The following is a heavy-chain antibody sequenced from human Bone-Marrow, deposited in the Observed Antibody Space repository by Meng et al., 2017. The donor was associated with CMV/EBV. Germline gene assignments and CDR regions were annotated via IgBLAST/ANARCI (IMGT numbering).Heavy chain of an antibody. Sequence: GESLKISCAASGFTFSNYWMSWVRQAPGKGLEWVANLRQDGSQMFYVDSVKGRFTISRDNAKNSLYLQMNSLRVEDTAVYYCARVGVVVVGAGDYWGQGTLVTVSS. CDR3: ARVGVVVVGAGDY. V-gene: IGHV3-7*01. J-gene: IGHJ4*02. CDR1: GFTFSNYW. CDR2: LRQDGSQM. D-gene: IGHD1-26*01.